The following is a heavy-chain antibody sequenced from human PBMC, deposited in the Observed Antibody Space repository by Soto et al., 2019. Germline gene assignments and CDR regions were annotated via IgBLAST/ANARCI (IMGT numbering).Heavy chain of an antibody. J-gene: IGHJ6*02. D-gene: IGHD2-2*01. Sequence: SETVSLTCTVSGGSISSGGYYWSWIRQHPGKGLEWFGYIYYSGSTYYNPSLKSRVTISVDTSKNQFSLKLSSVTAADTAVYYCARGGGLGYCSSTSCRTLYYYYGMDAWGQGTTVT. CDR2: IYYSGST. CDR3: ARGGGLGYCSSTSCRTLYYYYGMDA. CDR1: GGSISSGGYY. V-gene: IGHV4-31*03.